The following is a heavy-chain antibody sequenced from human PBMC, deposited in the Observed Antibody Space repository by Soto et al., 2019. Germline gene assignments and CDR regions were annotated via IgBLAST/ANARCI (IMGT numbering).Heavy chain of an antibody. CDR1: GFTFSSYA. V-gene: IGHV3-30-3*01. CDR3: ARDPCESYCPNWFDP. J-gene: IGHJ5*02. Sequence: PGGSLRLSCAAPGFTFSSYAMHWVRQAPGKGLEWVAVISYDGSNKYYADSVKGRFTISRDNSKNTLYLQMNSLRAEDTAVYYCARDPCESYCPNWFDPWGQGTLVTVSS. CDR2: ISYDGSNK. D-gene: IGHD1-26*01.